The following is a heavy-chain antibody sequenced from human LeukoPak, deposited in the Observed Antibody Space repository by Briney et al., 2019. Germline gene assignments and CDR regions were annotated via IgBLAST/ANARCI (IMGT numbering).Heavy chain of an antibody. J-gene: IGHJ3*02. V-gene: IGHV1-2*06. CDR2: INPNSGGT. Sequence: ASVKVSCKASGYTFTGYYMHWVRQARGQGLEWMGRINPNSGGTNYAQKFQGRVTMTRDTSISTAYMELSRLRSDDTAVYYCAGGRVWYKDAFDIWGQGTMVTVSS. CDR3: AGGRVWYKDAFDI. CDR1: GYTFTGYY. D-gene: IGHD6-19*01.